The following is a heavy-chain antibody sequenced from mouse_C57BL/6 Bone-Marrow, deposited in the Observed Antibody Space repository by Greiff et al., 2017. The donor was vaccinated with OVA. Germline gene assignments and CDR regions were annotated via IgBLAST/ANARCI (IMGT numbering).Heavy chain of an antibody. D-gene: IGHD1-1*01. CDR2: IWWDDDK. CDR3: ARIAIYYYGSSYYFDY. V-gene: IGHV8-8*01. CDR1: GFSLSTFGMG. J-gene: IGHJ2*01. Sequence: QVTLKESGPGILQPSQTLSLTCSFSGFSLSTFGMGVGWIRQPSGKGLEWLAHIWWDDDKYYNPALKSRPTISKDTSKNQVFLKIAKVDTADTATYYCARIAIYYYGSSYYFDYWGQGTTLTVSS.